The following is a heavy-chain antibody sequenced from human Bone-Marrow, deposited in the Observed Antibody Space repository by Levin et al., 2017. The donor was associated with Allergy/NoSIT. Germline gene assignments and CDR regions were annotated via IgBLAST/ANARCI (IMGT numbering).Heavy chain of an antibody. Sequence: SETLSLTCAVSGGSISSGGYSWSWIRQPPGKGLEWIGYIYHSGSTYYNPSLKSRVTISVDRSKNQFSLKLSSVTAADTAGYYCARGGYCSSTSCYLAADPPQLNSSSRNYYYYYGMDVWGQGTTVTVSS. V-gene: IGHV4-30-2*01. CDR1: GGSISSGGYS. CDR2: IYHSGST. CDR3: ARGGYCSSTSCYLAADPPQLNSSSRNYYYYYGMDV. D-gene: IGHD2-2*01. J-gene: IGHJ6*02.